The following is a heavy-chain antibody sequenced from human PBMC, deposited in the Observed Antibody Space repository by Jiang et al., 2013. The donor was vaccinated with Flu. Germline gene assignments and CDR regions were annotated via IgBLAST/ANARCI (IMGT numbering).Heavy chain of an antibody. CDR2: INWNSGRI. CDR3: AKGRVITARLGEPGAIDI. Sequence: VQLLESGGGLVQPGRSLRLSCAASGFTFDDYAMHWVRQAPGKGLEWVSGINWNSGRIGYADSVKGRFTISRDNAKNSLYLQMNSLRIEDTALYYCAKGRVITARLGEPGAIDIWGQGTMVTVSS. CDR1: GFTFDDYA. D-gene: IGHD6-6*01. J-gene: IGHJ3*02. V-gene: IGHV3-9*01.